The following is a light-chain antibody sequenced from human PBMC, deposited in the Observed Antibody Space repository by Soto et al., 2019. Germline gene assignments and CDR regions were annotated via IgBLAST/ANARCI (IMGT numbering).Light chain of an antibody. Sequence: EIQRTQSPSSLSASVGASVTITCRTSQPIRDYVNWSQQKPGTAPTLLLYTTSNLQSGVPSRFRGSGSGTDFTLTINSLQPEDFATYYCQQAASFPITFGQGTRLDIK. CDR1: QPIRDY. CDR3: QQAASFPIT. J-gene: IGKJ5*01. CDR2: TTS. V-gene: IGKV1-39*01.